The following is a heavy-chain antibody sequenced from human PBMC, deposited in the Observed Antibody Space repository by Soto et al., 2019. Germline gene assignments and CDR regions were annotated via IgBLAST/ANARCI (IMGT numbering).Heavy chain of an antibody. CDR1: GFTVSNNY. J-gene: IGHJ3*02. Sequence: EVQLVESGGGLIQPGGSLRLSCTASGFTVSNNYMSWVRQAPGKGLEWVSVIYKDGSTYYADSVKGRFTISRDNSKNTLYLQMNSLRAEDTAVYYCASSQGLADYLWGYYRPNAFDIWGQGTMVTVSS. V-gene: IGHV3-53*01. CDR3: ASSQGLADYLWGYYRPNAFDI. D-gene: IGHD3-16*02. CDR2: IYKDGST.